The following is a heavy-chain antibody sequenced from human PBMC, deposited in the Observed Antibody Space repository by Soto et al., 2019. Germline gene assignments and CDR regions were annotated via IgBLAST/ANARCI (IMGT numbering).Heavy chain of an antibody. V-gene: IGHV3-11*01. CDR3: ARGQQLVANWLDP. Sequence: WGSLRLSCSASGFPFSDSYIAWSRQAPGKGLEEIATISSTGSTPYYADSVKGRFTISRDNAQNSLYLEMNNLRAEDTAVYYCARGQQLVANWLDPWGQGILVTVSS. CDR2: ISSTGSTP. CDR1: GFPFSDSY. D-gene: IGHD6-6*01. J-gene: IGHJ5*02.